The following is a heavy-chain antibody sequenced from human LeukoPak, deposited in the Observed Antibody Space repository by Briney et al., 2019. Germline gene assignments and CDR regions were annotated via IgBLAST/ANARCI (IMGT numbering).Heavy chain of an antibody. D-gene: IGHD3-9*01. CDR2: ISYDGSNK. V-gene: IGHV3-30*04. Sequence: PGRSLRLSCAASVFTFSSYAMHWVRQAPGKGLEWVAVISYDGSNKYYADSVQGRFTISRDNSKNTLYLQMNSLRAEDTAVYYCARVGPSIVSLAEHVDYWGQGTLVTVSS. CDR3: ARVGPSIVSLAEHVDY. J-gene: IGHJ4*02. CDR1: VFTFSSYA.